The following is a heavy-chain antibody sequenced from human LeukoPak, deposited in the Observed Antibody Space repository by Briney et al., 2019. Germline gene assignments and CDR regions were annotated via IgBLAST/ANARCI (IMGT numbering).Heavy chain of an antibody. CDR3: ARVRYCSSTSCLHIFDY. V-gene: IGHV3-48*01. D-gene: IGHD2-2*01. CDR1: GFNYSSYT. Sequence: GGSLRLSCAASGFNYSSYTMNWVRQAPGKGLEWVSYISSSSSTIYYADSVKGRFTISRDNAKNSLYLQMNSLRAEDTAVYYCARVRYCSSTSCLHIFDYWGQGTLVTVSS. CDR2: ISSSSSTI. J-gene: IGHJ4*02.